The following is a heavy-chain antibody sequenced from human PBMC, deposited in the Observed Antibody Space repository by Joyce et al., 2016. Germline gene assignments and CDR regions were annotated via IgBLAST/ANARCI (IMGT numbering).Heavy chain of an antibody. CDR1: GFTFKSYT. V-gene: IGHV3-21*01. J-gene: IGHJ5*02. CDR2: ISSNSGYI. CDR3: ARNYDFWSGSPFDP. D-gene: IGHD3-3*01. Sequence: EMQLVESGGGLVKPGGSLRLSCTGSGFTFKSYTMNWVRQAAGKGLEWLSAISSNSGYISDVDSVRGRLTISRDNAKNSLYLQMNTLRVEDTAVYYCARNYDFWSGSPFDPWGQGTQVTVSS.